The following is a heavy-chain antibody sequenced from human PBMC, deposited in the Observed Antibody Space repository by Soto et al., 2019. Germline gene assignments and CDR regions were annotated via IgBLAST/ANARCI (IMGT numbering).Heavy chain of an antibody. CDR1: GFTFSGSA. CDR3: TRSGAAYDNITPGVYYYYMDV. CDR2: IRSKANSYAT. Sequence: GGSLRLSCAASGFTFSGSAMHWVRQASGKGLEWVGRIRSKANSYATAYAASVKGRFTISRDDSKNTAYLQMNSLKTEDTAVYYCTRSGAAYDNITPGVYYYYMDVWGKGTTVTVSS. V-gene: IGHV3-73*01. J-gene: IGHJ6*03. D-gene: IGHD3-9*01.